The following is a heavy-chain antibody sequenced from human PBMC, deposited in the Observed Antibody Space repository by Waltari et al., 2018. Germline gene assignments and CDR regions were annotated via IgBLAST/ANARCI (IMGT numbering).Heavy chain of an antibody. CDR2: GEPEERST. J-gene: IGHJ6*02. D-gene: IGHD3-10*01. Sequence: EVQLVQSGAEVKKPGATVKISCKGSGYTFTDYYMHWVQQAPGKGLEWMGLGEPEERSTTYAEKFPRRVTITADTSTATAYVGLSSMRSDCTALYYWATVRAGPSSDYYVMDVWGQGTTVTVSS. CDR3: ATVRAGPSSDYYVMDV. V-gene: IGHV1-69-2*01. CDR1: GYTFTDYY.